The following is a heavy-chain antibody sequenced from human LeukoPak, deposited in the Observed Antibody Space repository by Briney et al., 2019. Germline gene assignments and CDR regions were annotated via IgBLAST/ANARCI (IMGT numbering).Heavy chain of an antibody. Sequence: GGSLRLSCAVSGFTVNSYSMNWVRQAPGKGLEWVSHIGVTGGSVYADSVKGRFTISRDNAKNSAYMQMNSLRAEDTAVYYCARDAPAGEKPEYFFDYWGQGILVTVSS. CDR3: ARDAPAGEKPEYFFDY. V-gene: IGHV3-48*04. CDR2: IGVTGGSV. J-gene: IGHJ4*02. CDR1: GFTVNSYS.